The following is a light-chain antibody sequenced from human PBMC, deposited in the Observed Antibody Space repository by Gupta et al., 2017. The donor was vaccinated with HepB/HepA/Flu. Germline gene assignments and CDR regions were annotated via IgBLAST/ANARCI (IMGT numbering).Light chain of an antibody. V-gene: IGKV3-15*01. CDR3: QQYNNWPPIT. J-gene: IGKJ5*01. CDR2: DAS. CDR1: QSVNRK. Sequence: EVVMTQSPATLSVSPGERATLSCRTSQSVNRKLAWYMQKPGQAPRLLIYDASTRDTGIPDRFSGSGSGTEFTLTISSRQSEDFAIYYCQQYNNWPPITFGQGTRLDLK.